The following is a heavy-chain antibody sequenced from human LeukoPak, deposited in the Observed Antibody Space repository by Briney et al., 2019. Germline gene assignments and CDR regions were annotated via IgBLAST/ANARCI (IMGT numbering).Heavy chain of an antibody. D-gene: IGHD1-1*01. V-gene: IGHV1-2*02. CDR3: ARLMAPIGKRSTPFDY. CDR1: GYTFTGYY. J-gene: IGHJ4*02. Sequence: ASVKVSCKASGYTFTGYYIHWVRQAPGQGLEWMGWINPYSGGTNYAQKFQGRVTMTRDTSISTAYMELSRLRSDDTAVYYCARLMAPIGKRSTPFDYWGQGTLVTVSS. CDR2: INPYSGGT.